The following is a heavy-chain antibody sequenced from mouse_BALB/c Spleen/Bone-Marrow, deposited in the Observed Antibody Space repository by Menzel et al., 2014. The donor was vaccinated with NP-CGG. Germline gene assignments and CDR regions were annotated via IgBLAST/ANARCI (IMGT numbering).Heavy chain of an antibody. CDR1: GFTFSSYA. Sequence: EVMLVESGGGLVKPGGSLKLSCAASGFTFSSYAMSWVRQTPEKRLEWVATISSGGSYTYYPDSVKGRFTISRDNAKNTLYLQMSSLRSEDTAMYYCARHGITRLLDYWGQGTTLTASS. V-gene: IGHV5-9-1*01. CDR2: ISSGGSYT. J-gene: IGHJ2*01. CDR3: ARHGITRLLDY. D-gene: IGHD2-4*01.